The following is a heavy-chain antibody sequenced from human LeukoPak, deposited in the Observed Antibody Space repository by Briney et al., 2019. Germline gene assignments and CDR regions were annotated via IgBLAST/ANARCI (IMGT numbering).Heavy chain of an antibody. J-gene: IGHJ4*02. CDR3: AKVSENYYDSSGYYSYYFDY. Sequence: GGSLRPSCAASGFTFSSYGMHWVRQAPGKGLEWVAFIRYDGSNKYYADSVKGRFTISRDNSKNTLYLQMNSLRAEDTAVYYCAKVSENYYDSSGYYSYYFDYWGQGTLVTVSS. V-gene: IGHV3-30*02. CDR1: GFTFSSYG. CDR2: IRYDGSNK. D-gene: IGHD3-22*01.